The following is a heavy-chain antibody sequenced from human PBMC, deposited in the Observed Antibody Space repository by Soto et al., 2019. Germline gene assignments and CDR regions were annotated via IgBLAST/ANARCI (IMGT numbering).Heavy chain of an antibody. V-gene: IGHV4-34*01. D-gene: IGHD2-8*02. CDR3: ATDKITGLFDY. Sequence: WESLSLTCVPCGSTFSGDYWTWISQPPGTGLEWIGEINHSGSTNYNPSLKSRVTISVDTSKNQFSLKLTSVTAADTAVYYCATDKITGLFDYWGQGTLVT. J-gene: IGHJ4*02. CDR1: GSTFSGDY. CDR2: INHSGST.